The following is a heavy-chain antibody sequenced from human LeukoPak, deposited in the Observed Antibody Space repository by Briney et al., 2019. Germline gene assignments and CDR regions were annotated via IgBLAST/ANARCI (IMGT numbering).Heavy chain of an antibody. D-gene: IGHD2-2*01. CDR1: RFTLEDYH. Sequence: SGGPVTLLCAASRFTLEDYHMRGLPRARGRGGEGLFGINWNGGSTGYADSVKGRFTISRDNAKNSLYLQMNSLRAEDTALYHCARGPGYQMPISHDYWGQGTLVTVSS. CDR3: ARGPGYQMPISHDY. V-gene: IGHV3-20*01. CDR2: INWNGGST. J-gene: IGHJ4*02.